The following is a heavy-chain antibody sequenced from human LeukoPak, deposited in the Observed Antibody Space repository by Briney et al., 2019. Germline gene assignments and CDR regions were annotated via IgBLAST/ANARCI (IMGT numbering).Heavy chain of an antibody. CDR1: GCTFSSYE. Sequence: SGGSLRLSCAASGCTFSSYEMNWVRQAPGKGLEWVSYISSSGSTIYYADSVKGRFTISRDNAKNSLYLQMNSLRAEDTAVYYCARWYYYYGMDVWGQGTTVTVSS. CDR2: ISSSGSTI. CDR3: ARWYYYYGMDV. V-gene: IGHV3-48*03. J-gene: IGHJ6*02.